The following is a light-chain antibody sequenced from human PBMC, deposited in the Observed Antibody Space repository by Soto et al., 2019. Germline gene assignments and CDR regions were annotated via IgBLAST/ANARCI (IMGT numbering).Light chain of an antibody. V-gene: IGKV3-20*01. J-gene: IGKJ4*01. CDR2: GVS. CDR3: QQYGNSPLA. Sequence: EDVLTQSPATLSLSPRDKATLSSRSSQSFCSAYFAWYQQKSGQAPTVIIFGVSTRTTAIPDRFSGSGTGTDFTLTISRLEPEDFALYYCQQYGNSPLAFGGGTKVDIK. CDR1: QSFCSAY.